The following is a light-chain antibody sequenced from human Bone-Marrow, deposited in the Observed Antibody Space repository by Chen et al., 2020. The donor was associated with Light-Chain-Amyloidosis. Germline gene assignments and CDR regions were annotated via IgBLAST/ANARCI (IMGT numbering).Light chain of an antibody. CDR2: GSS. J-gene: IGKJ4*01. Sequence: EIVLTQSPGTLSLSPGEGANLSCRASQTIRSNYLTWYQQKFGQAPRLLIYGSSSRATGIPDRFTGSGARTDFTLTINRLEPEDFAMYYCQQYGTSPLTFGGGPKVEIK. CDR1: QTIRSNY. CDR3: QQYGTSPLT. V-gene: IGKV3-20*01.